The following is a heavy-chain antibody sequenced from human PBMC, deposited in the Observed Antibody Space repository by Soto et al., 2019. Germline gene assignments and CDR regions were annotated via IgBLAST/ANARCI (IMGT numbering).Heavy chain of an antibody. V-gene: IGHV4-61*01. CDR2: IYYSGST. Sequence: QVQLQESGPGLVKPSETLSLTCTVSGGSVSSGSYYWSWIRQPPGKGLEWIGYIYYSGSTNYNPSLKSRVTISVDTSKNQVALKLSSVTAADTAVYYCARVAYSGYGTIDYWGQGTLVTVSS. D-gene: IGHD5-12*01. CDR3: ARVAYSGYGTIDY. J-gene: IGHJ4*02. CDR1: GGSVSSGSYY.